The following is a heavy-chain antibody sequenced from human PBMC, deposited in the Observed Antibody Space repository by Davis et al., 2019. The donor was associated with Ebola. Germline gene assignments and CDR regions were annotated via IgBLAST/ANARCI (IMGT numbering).Heavy chain of an antibody. CDR2: IYPGDSNP. Sequence: GGSLRLSCKGSGYTFTTYWIGWVRQMPGKGLEWMGIIYPGDSNPRYSPSFQGQVTISADKSVSTAYLQWSSLRASDTAMYYCARHSSWPSYYFDSWGQGTLVTVSS. J-gene: IGHJ4*02. D-gene: IGHD3-10*01. V-gene: IGHV5-51*01. CDR1: GYTFTTYW. CDR3: ARHSSWPSYYFDS.